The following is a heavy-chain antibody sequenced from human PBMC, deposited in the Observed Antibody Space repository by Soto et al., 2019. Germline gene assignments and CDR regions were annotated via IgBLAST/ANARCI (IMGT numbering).Heavy chain of an antibody. CDR3: AKEPNYDFWSGYRYFDS. CDR1: GFTFSNYA. CDR2: MSGSGGST. Sequence: DVQLLESGGGLVQPGGSLRLSCTASGFTFSNYAMSWVRQAPGKGLEWVSSMSGSGGSTYYVDSVKGRFTISRDNSKKTLDLHMSSLRAEDTAFYYCAKEPNYDFWSGYRYFDSWGQGSLVTVSS. D-gene: IGHD3-3*01. J-gene: IGHJ4*02. V-gene: IGHV3-23*01.